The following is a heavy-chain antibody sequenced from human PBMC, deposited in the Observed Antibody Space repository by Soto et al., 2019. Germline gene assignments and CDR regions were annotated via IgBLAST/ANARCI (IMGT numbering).Heavy chain of an antibody. CDR1: GGTFSRYA. CDR2: IIPVFATT. V-gene: IGHV1-69*13. CDR3: ARPGGTDMVTPTFDY. J-gene: IGHJ4*02. Sequence: ASVKVSCKASGGTFSRYAISWVRQAPGGGLEWMGGIIPVFATTNYAQKFQGRVTITADESTSTAYMELSSLRSEDTAVYYCARPGGTDMVTPTFDYWGQGTLVTVSS. D-gene: IGHD5-18*01.